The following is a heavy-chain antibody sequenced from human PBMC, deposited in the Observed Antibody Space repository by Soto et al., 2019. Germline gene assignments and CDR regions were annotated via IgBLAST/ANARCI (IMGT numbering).Heavy chain of an antibody. CDR3: ARLGSIAVAGTYYYYGMDV. CDR1: GYTFTSYG. D-gene: IGHD6-19*01. Sequence: ASVKVSCKASGYTFTSYGISWVRQAPGQGLEWMGWISAYNGNTNYAQKLQGRVTMTTDTSTSTAYMELRSLRSDDTAVYYCARLGSIAVAGTYYYYGMDVWGQGTTVTVSS. CDR2: ISAYNGNT. J-gene: IGHJ6*02. V-gene: IGHV1-18*01.